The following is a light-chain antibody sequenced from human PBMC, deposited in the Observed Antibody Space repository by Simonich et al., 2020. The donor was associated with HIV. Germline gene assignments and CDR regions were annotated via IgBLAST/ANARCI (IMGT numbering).Light chain of an antibody. CDR1: SSDVGCYNY. CDR2: DVS. Sequence: QSALTQPASVSGSPGQSITISCTGTSSDVGCYNYVSWYQQHPGKAPKLMIYDVSKRPSGVSNRFSGSKSGNTASLTISGLQAEDEADYYGSSYTSSSTLVFGGGTKLTVL. V-gene: IGLV2-14*01. J-gene: IGLJ3*02. CDR3: SSYTSSSTLV.